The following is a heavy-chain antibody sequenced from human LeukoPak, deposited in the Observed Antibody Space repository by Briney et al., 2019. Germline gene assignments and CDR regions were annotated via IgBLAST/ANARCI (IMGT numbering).Heavy chain of an antibody. Sequence: ASVKVSCKASGYTFTGYYMHWVRQAPGQGLEWMGWINPNSGGTNYAQKFQGRVTITRDTSISTAYMELSRLRSDDTAVYYCARDLSAYSGGYYSVDYWGQGTLVTVSS. J-gene: IGHJ4*02. CDR3: ARDLSAYSGGYYSVDY. CDR1: GYTFTGYY. CDR2: INPNSGGT. V-gene: IGHV1-2*02. D-gene: IGHD1-26*01.